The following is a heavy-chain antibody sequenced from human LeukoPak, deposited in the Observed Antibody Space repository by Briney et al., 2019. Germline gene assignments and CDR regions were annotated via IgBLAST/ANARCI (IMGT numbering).Heavy chain of an antibody. V-gene: IGHV3-74*01. CDR3: AKRIRHYYDSSGLFDN. CDR2: INGHGTTT. CDR1: GFTFENFW. Sequence: GGSLRLSCAASGFTFENFWIHWVRQGPGKELVWVSRINGHGTTTGYADSVKGRFTISRDNSKNMLFLQMNGLGAEDTAVYYCAKRIRHYYDSSGLFDNWGQGALVTVSS. D-gene: IGHD3-22*01. J-gene: IGHJ4*02.